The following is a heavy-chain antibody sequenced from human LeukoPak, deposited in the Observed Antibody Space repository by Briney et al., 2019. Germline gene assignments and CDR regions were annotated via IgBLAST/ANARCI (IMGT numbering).Heavy chain of an antibody. CDR3: ARETSQKGANYMDV. J-gene: IGHJ6*03. CDR2: IYYSGST. V-gene: IGHV4-59*01. D-gene: IGHD3-16*01. Sequence: SETLSLTCTVSGGSISSYYWSWIRQPPGKGLEWIGYIYYSGSTNYNPSLKSRVTISVDTSKNQFSLKLSSVTAADTAVYYCARETSQKGANYMDVWGKWPTVTISS. CDR1: GGSISSYY.